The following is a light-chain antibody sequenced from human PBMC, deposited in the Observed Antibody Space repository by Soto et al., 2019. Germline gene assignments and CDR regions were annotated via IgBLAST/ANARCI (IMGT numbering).Light chain of an antibody. Sequence: GRGKNSSFASERINTYLAWYQQQPGKAPKLLIYAASSLQSGVPSRFSGRGSGTEFTLTISNQQPEHFATFYCQQATSPPLPFAGGTKVDIK. CDR2: AAS. V-gene: IGKV1-12*01. CDR1: ERINTY. J-gene: IGKJ4*01. CDR3: QQATSPPLP.